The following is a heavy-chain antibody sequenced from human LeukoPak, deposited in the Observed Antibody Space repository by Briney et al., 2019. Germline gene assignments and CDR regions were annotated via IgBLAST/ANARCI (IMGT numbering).Heavy chain of an antibody. CDR1: GFIFSNYA. CDR3: AKWGDYDVLTGYYVSDF. D-gene: IGHD3-9*01. V-gene: IGHV3-23*01. Sequence: GASLRLSCAASGFIFSNYAMYWVRQAPGKGLGWVSAISGRSDNTYYADPVKGRFTLSRDSSKNTLYLQMNSLRADDTAVYYCAKWGDYDVLTGYYVSDFWGQGTLVTVSS. CDR2: ISGRSDNT. J-gene: IGHJ4*02.